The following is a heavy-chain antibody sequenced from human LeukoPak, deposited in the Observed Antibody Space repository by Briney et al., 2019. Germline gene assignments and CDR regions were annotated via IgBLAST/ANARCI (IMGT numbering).Heavy chain of an antibody. CDR2: FDPEDGET. CDR3: ATVIARRISMVRGVTLDY. V-gene: IGHV1-24*01. D-gene: IGHD3-10*01. CDR1: GYTLTELS. Sequence: GASVKVSCKVSGYTLTELSMHWVRQAPGKGLEWMGGFDPEDGETIYAQKFQGRVTMTEDTSTDTAYMELSSLRSEDTAVYYCATVIARRISMVRGVTLDYWGQGTLVTGSS. J-gene: IGHJ4*02.